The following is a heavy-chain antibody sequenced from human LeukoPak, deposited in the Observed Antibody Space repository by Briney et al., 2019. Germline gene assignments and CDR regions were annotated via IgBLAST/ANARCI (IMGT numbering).Heavy chain of an antibody. Sequence: ETLSLTCTVSGASISRSDYFWGWIRQPPGKGLEWIGRIYDSGSTYYSPSLKGRVTISVDTSKNQFSLKLNSVTAADTAVYYCARSSEYGDPFNYWGQGTLVTVSS. CDR2: IYDSGST. V-gene: IGHV4-39*01. CDR1: GASISRSDYF. J-gene: IGHJ4*02. CDR3: ARSSEYGDPFNY. D-gene: IGHD4-17*01.